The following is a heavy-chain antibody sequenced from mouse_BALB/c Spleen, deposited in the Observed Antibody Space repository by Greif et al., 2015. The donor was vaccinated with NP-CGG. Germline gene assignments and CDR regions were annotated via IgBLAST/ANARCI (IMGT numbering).Heavy chain of an antibody. V-gene: IGHV14-3*02. CDR1: GFNIKDTY. D-gene: IGHD2-14*01. Sequence: EVQLQQSGAELVKPGASVKLSCTASGFNIKDTYMHWVKQRPEQGLEWIGRIDPANGNTKYDPKFQGKATITADTSSNTAYLQLSSLTSEDTAVYYCAPYRYDEGGYRLMDYWGQGTSVTVSS. CDR2: IDPANGNT. J-gene: IGHJ4*01. CDR3: APYRYDEGGYRLMDY.